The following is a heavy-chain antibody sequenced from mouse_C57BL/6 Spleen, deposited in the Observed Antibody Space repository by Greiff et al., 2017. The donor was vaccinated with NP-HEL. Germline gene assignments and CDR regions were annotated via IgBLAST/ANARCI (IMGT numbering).Heavy chain of an antibody. CDR2: ISNGGGST. CDR1: GFTFSDYY. Sequence: DVHLVESGGGLVQPGGSLKLSCAASGFTFSDYYMYWVRQTPEKRLEWVAYISNGGGSTYYPDTVKGRFTISRDNAKNTLYLQMSRLKSEDTAMYYCARLLSNYDAMDYWGQGTSVTVSS. D-gene: IGHD2-5*01. CDR3: ARLLSNYDAMDY. V-gene: IGHV5-12*01. J-gene: IGHJ4*01.